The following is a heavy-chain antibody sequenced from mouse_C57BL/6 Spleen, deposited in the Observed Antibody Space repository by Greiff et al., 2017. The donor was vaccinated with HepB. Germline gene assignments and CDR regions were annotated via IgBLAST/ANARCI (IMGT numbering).Heavy chain of an antibody. D-gene: IGHD1-1*01. Sequence: EVQLVESGGGLVQPGGSLKLSCAASGFTFSDYGMAWVRQAPRKGPEWVAFISNLAYSIYYADTVTGRFTISRENAKNTLYLEMSSLRSEDTAMYYCARRSGSSDYAMDYWGQGTSVTVSS. J-gene: IGHJ4*01. V-gene: IGHV5-15*04. CDR2: ISNLAYSI. CDR1: GFTFSDYG. CDR3: ARRSGSSDYAMDY.